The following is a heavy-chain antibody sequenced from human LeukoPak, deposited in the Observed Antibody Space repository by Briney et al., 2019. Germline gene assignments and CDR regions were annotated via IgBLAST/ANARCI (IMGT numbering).Heavy chain of an antibody. Sequence: SETLSLTCTVSGGSISSYYWSWIRQPPGKGLEWIGYIYYSGSTNYNPSLESRATISVDTSNNQFSLKLNSVTDADTAVYYCARAPGYCSTTSCEYYYYMDVWGKGTTVTVSS. CDR1: GGSISSYY. CDR2: IYYSGST. V-gene: IGHV4-59*01. D-gene: IGHD2-2*01. CDR3: ARAPGYCSTTSCEYYYYMDV. J-gene: IGHJ6*03.